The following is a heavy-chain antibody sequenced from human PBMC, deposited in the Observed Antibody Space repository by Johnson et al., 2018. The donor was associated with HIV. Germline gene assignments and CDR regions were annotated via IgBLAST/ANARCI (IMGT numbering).Heavy chain of an antibody. Sequence: LQLVEPGGGVVQPGGSLRLSCAASRFTLSAYPMHWVRQAPGKGLDYVSAISRNWGKTYYADSVKGRFTIARDTSKNTLYLQMGRLRAEDTAVYYCARIKRSLLWYDAFDIWGQGTMVTVSS. CDR2: ISRNWGKT. CDR3: ARIKRSLLWYDAFDI. D-gene: IGHD3-10*01. J-gene: IGHJ3*02. V-gene: IGHV3-64*07. CDR1: RFTLSAYP.